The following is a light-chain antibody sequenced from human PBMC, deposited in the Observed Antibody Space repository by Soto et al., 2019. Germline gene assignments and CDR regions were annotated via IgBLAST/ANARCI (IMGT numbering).Light chain of an antibody. V-gene: IGLV1-51*01. Sequence: QSVLTQPPSVSAAPGQKVTISCSGSSSNIESNYVSWYQQLPGAAPRLLIYDNDKRPSGTPDRFSGSKSGTSATLGITGLQTGDEADYYCGTWDSSLSPGGVFGGGTKVTVL. J-gene: IGLJ2*01. CDR2: DND. CDR3: GTWDSSLSPGGV. CDR1: SSNIESNY.